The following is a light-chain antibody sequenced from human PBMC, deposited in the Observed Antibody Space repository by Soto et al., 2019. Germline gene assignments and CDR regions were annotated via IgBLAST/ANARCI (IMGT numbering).Light chain of an antibody. CDR2: SAS. Sequence: EIVMTQSPATLSVSPGERATLSCRASHSISSNLAWYQHKPGQAPRLLIYSASTRVTGIPARFSGSGSGTEFTLTISSLQSEDFAVYYCQQYNNWPPWTFGQGTKVDIK. CDR1: HSISSN. J-gene: IGKJ1*01. CDR3: QQYNNWPPWT. V-gene: IGKV3-15*01.